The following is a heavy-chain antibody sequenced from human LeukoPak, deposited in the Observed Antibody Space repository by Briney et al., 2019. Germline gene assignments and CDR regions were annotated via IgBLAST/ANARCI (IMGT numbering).Heavy chain of an antibody. J-gene: IGHJ6*03. Sequence: SETLSLTCTVSGGSISSHYWSWIRQPPGKGLEWIGYIYYSGSTNYNPSLKSRVTISVDTSKNQFSLKLSSVTAADTAVYYCARRGGYSYGTYYYYYYMDVWGKGTTVTVSS. D-gene: IGHD5-18*01. V-gene: IGHV4-59*11. CDR1: GGSISSHY. CDR3: ARRGGYSYGTYYYYYYMDV. CDR2: IYYSGST.